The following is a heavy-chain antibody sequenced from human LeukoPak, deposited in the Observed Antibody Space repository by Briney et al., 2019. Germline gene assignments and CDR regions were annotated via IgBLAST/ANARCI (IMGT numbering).Heavy chain of an antibody. D-gene: IGHD1-26*01. Sequence: GGSLRLSCAASGFTFSDYYMSWIRQAPGKGLEWVSYISSSGSTIYYADSVKGRFTICRDNAKNSLYLQMNSLRAEDTAVYYCARSWELQDWFDPWGQGTLVTVSS. V-gene: IGHV3-11*01. J-gene: IGHJ5*02. CDR3: ARSWELQDWFDP. CDR1: GFTFSDYY. CDR2: ISSSGSTI.